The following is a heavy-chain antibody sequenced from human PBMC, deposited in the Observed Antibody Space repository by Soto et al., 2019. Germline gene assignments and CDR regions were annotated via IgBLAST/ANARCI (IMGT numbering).Heavy chain of an antibody. V-gene: IGHV3-48*02. CDR3: ARAIGGAGIAASRTWAN. J-gene: IGHJ4*02. D-gene: IGHD6-13*01. CDR1: GFTFSSYS. CDR2: ISSSSSTI. Sequence: GGSLRLSCAASGFTFSSYSMNWVRQAPGKGLEWVSYISSSSSTIYYADSVKGRFTISRDNAKNSLYLQMNSLRDEDTAVYYCARAIGGAGIAASRTWANWGQGTLVTVSS.